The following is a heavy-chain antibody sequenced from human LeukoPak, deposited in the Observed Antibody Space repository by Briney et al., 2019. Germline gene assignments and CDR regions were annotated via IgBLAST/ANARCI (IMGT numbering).Heavy chain of an antibody. CDR3: ARALDRVGATSYFDY. CDR1: GFTFSSYS. D-gene: IGHD1-26*01. J-gene: IGHJ4*02. CDR2: ISSSSSYI. V-gene: IGHV3-21*01. Sequence: PGGSLRHSCAASGFTFSSYSMNWVRQAPGKGLEWVSSISSSSSYIYYADSVKGRFTISRDNAKNSLYLQMNSLRAEDTAVYYCARALDRVGATSYFDYWGQGTLVTVSS.